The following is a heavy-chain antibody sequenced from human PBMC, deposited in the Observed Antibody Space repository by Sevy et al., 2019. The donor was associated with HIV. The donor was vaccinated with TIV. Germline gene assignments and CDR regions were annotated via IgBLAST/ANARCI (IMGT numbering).Heavy chain of an antibody. D-gene: IGHD3-10*01. CDR3: ARQFLYGSEPYYYYGMDV. V-gene: IGHV3-48*02. J-gene: IGHJ6*02. Sequence: GGSLRLSCAASGFTFSSYSMNWVRQAPGKGLEWVSYISSSSSTMYYADSVKGRFTISRDNAKNSLYLQMNSLRDEDTAVYYCARQFLYGSEPYYYYGMDVWGQGTTVTVSS. CDR1: GFTFSSYS. CDR2: ISSSSSTM.